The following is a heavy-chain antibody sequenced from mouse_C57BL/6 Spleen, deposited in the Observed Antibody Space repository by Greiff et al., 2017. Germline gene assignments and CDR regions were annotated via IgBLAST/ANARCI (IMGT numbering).Heavy chain of an antibody. J-gene: IGHJ2*02. V-gene: IGHV1-72*01. Sequence: VKLQQPGAELVKPGASVKLSCKASGYTFTSYWMHWVKQRPGRGLEGIGRIDPNSGGTKYNEKFKSKATLTVDKPSSTAYLQLSSLTSEDAAVYYCARRAGTYFDYWGQGTSLTVSS. D-gene: IGHD4-1*01. CDR1: GYTFTSYW. CDR3: ARRAGTYFDY. CDR2: IDPNSGGT.